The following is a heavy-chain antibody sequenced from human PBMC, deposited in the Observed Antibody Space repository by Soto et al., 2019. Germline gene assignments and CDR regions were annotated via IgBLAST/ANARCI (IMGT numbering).Heavy chain of an antibody. CDR2: ISAHNGHT. CDR3: ARDGGGWPDY. V-gene: IGHV1-18*01. D-gene: IGHD6-19*01. CDR1: GYTFPSYG. J-gene: IGHJ4*02. Sequence: QVPLVQSGAEVKKPGASVKVSCKASGYTFPSYGLSWIRQAPGQGLVWMGWISAHNGHTKYTQNFQGRVTMTTDISTSTAHMELRGLRSDDTAVYYCARDGGGWPDYWGQGTLVTVSS.